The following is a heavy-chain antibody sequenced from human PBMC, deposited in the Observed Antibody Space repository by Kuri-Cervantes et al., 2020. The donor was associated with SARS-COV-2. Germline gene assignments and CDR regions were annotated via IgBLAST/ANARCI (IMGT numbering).Heavy chain of an antibody. CDR1: GGTFSTYG. CDR3: ARARESYSGYDWPPPGWWFDP. V-gene: IGHV1-69*13. CDR2: IIPFFGTP. J-gene: IGHJ5*02. D-gene: IGHD5-12*01. Sequence: SVKVSCKASGGTFSTYGFTWVRQAPGQGLEWMGGIIPFFGTPNYAPKFEGRVTITADESTSTAYMELSRLTSDDTGLYYCARARESYSGYDWPPPGWWFDPWGQGTRVTVSS.